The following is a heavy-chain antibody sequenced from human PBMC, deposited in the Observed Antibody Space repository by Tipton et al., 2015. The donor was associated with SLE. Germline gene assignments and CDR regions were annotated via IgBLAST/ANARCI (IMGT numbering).Heavy chain of an antibody. J-gene: IGHJ3*01. D-gene: IGHD3-10*01. Sequence: TLSLTCTVSGVSISSATYYWSWIRQSPGKGLEWIGFFYFSGSSQYNPSLKSRVAISADTSNNQFSLELRSVTAADTAVYYCARHLGVIVAFEVWGQGTVLTFSS. CDR1: GVSISSATYY. CDR2: FYFSGSS. CDR3: ARHLGVIVAFEV. V-gene: IGHV4-61*01.